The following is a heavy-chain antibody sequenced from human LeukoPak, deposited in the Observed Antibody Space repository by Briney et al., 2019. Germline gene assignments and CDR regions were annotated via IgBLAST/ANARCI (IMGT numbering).Heavy chain of an antibody. J-gene: IGHJ6*03. CDR2: IYYSGST. Sequence: SETLSLTCTVSGGSISSYYWSWIRQPPGKGLEWIGYIYYSGSTYYNPSLKSRVTISVDTSKNQFSLKLSSVTAADTAVYYCARSFYYYYYMDVWGKGTTVTVSS. CDR1: GGSISSYY. V-gene: IGHV4-59*01. CDR3: ARSFYYYYYMDV.